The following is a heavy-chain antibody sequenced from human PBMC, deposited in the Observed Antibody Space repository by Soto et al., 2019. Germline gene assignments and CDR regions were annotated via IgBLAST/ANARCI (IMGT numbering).Heavy chain of an antibody. D-gene: IGHD6-19*01. J-gene: IGHJ4*02. CDR2: INPNSGGT. CDR1: GYTFSDHY. Sequence: QVQLVQSGAEVKKPGASVEVSCKTSGYTFSDHYTHWVRQAPGQGLEWMGWINPNSGGTGYAEKFQGRVTMTRDTSISTAYMELNRLNSADTAVYYCVRGGPVAGPTSSEAYHPFDFWGQGTLVTVSS. V-gene: IGHV1-2*02. CDR3: VRGGPVAGPTSSEAYHPFDF.